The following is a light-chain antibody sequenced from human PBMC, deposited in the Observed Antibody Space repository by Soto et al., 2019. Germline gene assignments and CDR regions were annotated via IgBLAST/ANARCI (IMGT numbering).Light chain of an antibody. CDR3: HQYSRSPVTFSPRT. CDR2: GVS. CDR1: HNIGDTY. Sequence: EIVLTQTPATLSLSPGERVTLSCRASHNIGDTYLAWYQQKPGQAPRLLIYGVSARGTGISDRFSASGSGTDFTLTISRLEPDDFAVYYCHQYSRSPVTFSPRTFGGGSKVEI. V-gene: IGKV3-20*01. J-gene: IGKJ4*01.